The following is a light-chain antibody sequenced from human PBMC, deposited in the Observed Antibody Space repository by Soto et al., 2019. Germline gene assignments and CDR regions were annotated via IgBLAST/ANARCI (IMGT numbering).Light chain of an antibody. Sequence: DIQLTQSPSFLSASVGDRVTITCRASQGISSYLAWYQQKQGKATKLLIYKASSLESGVPSTFSGSGSGTEFTLTISSLQPDDFATYYCQQYNSYPWTFGQGTKVDIK. CDR3: QQYNSYPWT. CDR2: KAS. J-gene: IGKJ1*01. V-gene: IGKV1-5*03. CDR1: QGISSY.